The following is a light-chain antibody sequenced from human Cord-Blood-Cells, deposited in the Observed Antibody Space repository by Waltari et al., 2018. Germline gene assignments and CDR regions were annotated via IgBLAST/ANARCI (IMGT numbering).Light chain of an antibody. CDR3: QSADSSGTYWV. V-gene: IGLV3-25*02. CDR1: ALPKQY. CDR2: KDS. Sequence: SYELTQPPSVSVSPGQTARITCSGDALPKQYAYWYQQKPGQAPVLVIYKDSERPSGIPERFSCSSSGTTVTLTISGVKAEDESDYYWQSADSSGTYWVFGGGTKLTVL. J-gene: IGLJ3*02.